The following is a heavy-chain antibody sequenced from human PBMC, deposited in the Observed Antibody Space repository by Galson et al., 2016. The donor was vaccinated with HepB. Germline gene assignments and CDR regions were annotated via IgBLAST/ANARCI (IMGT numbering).Heavy chain of an antibody. Sequence: SVKVSCKASGYTFTDYYMHWVRQAPGQGLEWMGWINPNPGRTTYAQKFQGRVTMTRDSSISTAYLELTRLTSDDTAIYYGARAQSNWNAHWGPGTLVTVSS. CDR1: GYTFTDYY. J-gene: IGHJ1*01. CDR2: INPNPGRT. D-gene: IGHD1-1*01. CDR3: ARAQSNWNAH. V-gene: IGHV1-2*02.